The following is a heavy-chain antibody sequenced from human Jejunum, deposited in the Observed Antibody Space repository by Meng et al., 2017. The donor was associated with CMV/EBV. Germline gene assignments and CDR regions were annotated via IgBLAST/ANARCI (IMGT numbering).Heavy chain of an antibody. Sequence: AASGFTVSSNYMSWVRQAPGKGLEWVSVIYSGGSTYYADSVKGRFTISRDNSKNTLYLQMNSLRAEDTAVYYCAYGGSYYYPLDYWGQGSLVTVSS. CDR1: GFTVSSNY. J-gene: IGHJ4*02. CDR2: IYSGGST. V-gene: IGHV3-53*01. CDR3: AYGGSYYYPLDY. D-gene: IGHD1-26*01.